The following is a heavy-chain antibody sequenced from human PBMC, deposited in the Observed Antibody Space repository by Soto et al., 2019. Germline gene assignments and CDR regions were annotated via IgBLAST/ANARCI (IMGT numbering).Heavy chain of an antibody. J-gene: IGHJ4*02. Sequence: ETLSLTCTVSGCTFSRSCINWDRQMPRKSLKWMGILYPGHSDTRYSASFQGQVSISADKSISTDYLQWSSLKASDTAMYYCARGGIEAHARSFVYWGQGTLVT. CDR3: ARGGIEAHARSFVY. D-gene: IGHD6-6*01. CDR2: LYPGHSDT. CDR1: GCTFSRSC. V-gene: IGHV5-51*01.